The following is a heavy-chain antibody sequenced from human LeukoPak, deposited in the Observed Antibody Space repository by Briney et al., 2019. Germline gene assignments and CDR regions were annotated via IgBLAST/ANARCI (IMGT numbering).Heavy chain of an antibody. Sequence: ASVKVSCKASSCTFTGYYIHWVRQAPGQGLEWMGWTNPNSGVTKYAQKFQGRVTMTRDTSISTAYLELNRLSSDDSAVFYCARQADNNWFDSWGQGTLVTVSS. CDR3: ARQADNNWFDS. CDR1: SCTFTGYY. D-gene: IGHD2-15*01. CDR2: TNPNSGVT. J-gene: IGHJ5*01. V-gene: IGHV1-2*02.